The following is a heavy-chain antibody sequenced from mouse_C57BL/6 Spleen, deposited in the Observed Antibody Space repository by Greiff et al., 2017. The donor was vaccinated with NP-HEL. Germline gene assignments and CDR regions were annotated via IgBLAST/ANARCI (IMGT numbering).Heavy chain of an antibody. CDR1: GFTFSDYG. V-gene: IGHV5-17*01. Sequence: EVKLVESGGGLVKPGGSLKLSCAASGFTFSDYGMHWVRQAPEQGLEWVAYISSGSSTIYYADTVKGRFTISRDNAKNTLFLQMTSRRSEDPTMYYCASYYYCAMDYWGQGTSVTVSS. D-gene: IGHD2-1*01. CDR3: ASYYYCAMDY. CDR2: ISSGSSTI. J-gene: IGHJ4*01.